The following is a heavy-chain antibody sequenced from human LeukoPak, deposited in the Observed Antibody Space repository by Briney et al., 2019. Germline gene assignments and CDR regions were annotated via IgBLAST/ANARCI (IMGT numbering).Heavy chain of an antibody. CDR2: IKQDGSEK. D-gene: IGHD3-10*01. CDR1: GFTFSSYW. J-gene: IGHJ4*02. V-gene: IGHV3-7*04. CDR3: ARDLYASGSHDY. Sequence: PGGSLRLSCAASGFTFSSYWMSWVRQAPGKGLEWVANIKQDGSEKYYVDSVKGRFTISRDNDKNSLYLQMNSLRVDDTAVYYCARDLYASGSHDYWGQGTLVTVS.